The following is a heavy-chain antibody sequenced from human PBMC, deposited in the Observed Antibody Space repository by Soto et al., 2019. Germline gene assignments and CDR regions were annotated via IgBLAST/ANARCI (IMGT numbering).Heavy chain of an antibody. D-gene: IGHD6-19*01. Sequence: SETLSLTCAVYGGSFSGYYWSWTRQPPGKGLEWLGEINHSGITDYNPSLKSRITISIDTSKKQFSLKLNSVTAADTAVYYCAIGPRMWLAGGGYWGQGTQVTVS. CDR2: INHSGIT. V-gene: IGHV4-34*01. J-gene: IGHJ4*02. CDR1: GGSFSGYY. CDR3: AIGPRMWLAGGGY.